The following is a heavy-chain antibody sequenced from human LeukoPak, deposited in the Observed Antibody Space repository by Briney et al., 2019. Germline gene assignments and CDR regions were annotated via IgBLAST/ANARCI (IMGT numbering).Heavy chain of an antibody. D-gene: IGHD4-23*01. Sequence: PSESLALTCTVSGGSINSYYWIWIRQPAGKGLEWIGRIYSSGSTNYNPSLKSRVSMSVDTSKNQFCLKLTSVTAADTAVYYCARGGKATVVTMWGQGILVTVSS. V-gene: IGHV4-4*07. J-gene: IGHJ4*02. CDR1: GGSINSYY. CDR2: IYSSGST. CDR3: ARGGKATVVTM.